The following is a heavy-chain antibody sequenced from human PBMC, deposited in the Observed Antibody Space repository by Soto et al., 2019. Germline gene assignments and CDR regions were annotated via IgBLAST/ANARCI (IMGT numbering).Heavy chain of an antibody. J-gene: IGHJ6*02. CDR2: INPNSGGT. Sequence: ASVKVSCKASGYTFTGYYMHWVRQAPGQGLEWMGWINPNSGGTNYAQKFQGWVTMTRDTSISTAYMELSRLRSDDTAVYYCARAFSAVADADGYYYGMDVWGQGTTVTVSS. CDR1: GYTFTGYY. D-gene: IGHD6-19*01. V-gene: IGHV1-2*04. CDR3: ARAFSAVADADGYYYGMDV.